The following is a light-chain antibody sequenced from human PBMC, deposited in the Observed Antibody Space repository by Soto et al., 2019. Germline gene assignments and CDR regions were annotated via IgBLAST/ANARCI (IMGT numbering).Light chain of an antibody. CDR3: QQYNSYSPLT. CDR2: DAS. V-gene: IGKV1-5*01. J-gene: IGKJ4*01. CDR1: QSISSW. Sequence: DIQMTQSPSTLSASVGDRVTITCRASQSISSWLAWYQQKPGKAPKLLIYDASSLESGVPSRFSGSGSGTEFTLTNSRLQPDDFATYYCQQYNSYSPLTFGGGTKVDIK.